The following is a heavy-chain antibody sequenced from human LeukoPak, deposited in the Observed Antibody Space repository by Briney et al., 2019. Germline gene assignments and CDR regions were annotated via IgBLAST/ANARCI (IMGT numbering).Heavy chain of an antibody. Sequence: SETLSLTCAVYGGSFSGYYWSWIRQPPGKGLEWIGEINHSGSTNYNPSLKSRVTISVDTSRNQFSLKLSSVTAADTAVYYCARGTRIVGAFDIWGQGTMVTVSS. CDR2: INHSGST. D-gene: IGHD2-15*01. CDR1: GGSFSGYY. V-gene: IGHV4-34*01. J-gene: IGHJ3*02. CDR3: ARGTRIVGAFDI.